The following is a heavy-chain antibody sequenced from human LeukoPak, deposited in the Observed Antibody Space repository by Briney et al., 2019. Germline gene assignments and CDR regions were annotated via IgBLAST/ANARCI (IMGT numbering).Heavy chain of an antibody. CDR1: GYTFTNYY. Sequence: ASVKVSCKPSGYTFTNYYMHWVRQGPGLGFEWMGWINPKSGGTSYPQKFQGRLTMTRDTSISTAYMELSRLGSDDTAVYYCVPSANYYYFDYWGQGTLVTVSS. CDR2: INPKSGGT. D-gene: IGHD4/OR15-4a*01. J-gene: IGHJ4*02. CDR3: VPSANYYYFDY. V-gene: IGHV1-2*02.